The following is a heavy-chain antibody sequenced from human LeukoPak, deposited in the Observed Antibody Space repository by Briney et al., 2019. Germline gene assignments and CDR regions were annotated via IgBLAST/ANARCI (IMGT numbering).Heavy chain of an antibody. Sequence: GGPLRLSCAASGFTFSSYAMSWVRQAPGKGLEWVSAISGSGGSTYYADSVKGRFTISRDNSKNMLYLQMNSLRAEDTAVYYCANSILTGYYKHYYMDVWGKGTTVTVSS. CDR3: ANSILTGYYKHYYMDV. CDR2: ISGSGGST. D-gene: IGHD3-9*01. J-gene: IGHJ6*03. V-gene: IGHV3-23*01. CDR1: GFTFSSYA.